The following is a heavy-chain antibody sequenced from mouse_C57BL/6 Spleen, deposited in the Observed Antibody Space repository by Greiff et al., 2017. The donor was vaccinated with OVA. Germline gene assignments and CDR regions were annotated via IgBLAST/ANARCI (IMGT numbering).Heavy chain of an antibody. CDR2: IYPGDGDT. Sequence: VQLQQSGAELVKPGASVKISCKASGYAFSSYWMNWVKQRPGKGLEWIGQIYPGDGDTNYNGKFKGKATLTADKSSSTAYMQLSSLTSEDSAVYFCARGGDGHYAMDYWGQGTSVTVSS. CDR3: ARGGDGHYAMDY. V-gene: IGHV1-80*01. D-gene: IGHD2-3*01. J-gene: IGHJ4*01. CDR1: GYAFSSYW.